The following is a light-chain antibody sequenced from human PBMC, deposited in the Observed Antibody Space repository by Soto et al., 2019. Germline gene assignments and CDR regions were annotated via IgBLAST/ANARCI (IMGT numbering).Light chain of an antibody. J-gene: IGKJ2*01. V-gene: IGKV1-5*03. Sequence: DIQVTQSPSPLSAFVGDRVILTCRASQNVNIWLAWYQQRPRKAPKLLIYKTSSLESGVPSRFSGSGAGTEFTRTISRLETDDFGTYYCLQNNSVPYTIGQGTKLEIK. CDR3: LQNNSVPYT. CDR2: KTS. CDR1: QNVNIW.